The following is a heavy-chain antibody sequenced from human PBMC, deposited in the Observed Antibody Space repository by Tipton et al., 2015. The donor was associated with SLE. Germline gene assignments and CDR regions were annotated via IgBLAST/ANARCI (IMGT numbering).Heavy chain of an antibody. CDR2: IYYSGST. D-gene: IGHD3-10*01. Sequence: VKPSETLSLTCTVSGGSISSHYWSWIRQPPGKGLEWIGYIYYSGSTNYNPSLKSRVTISVDTSKNQFSLKLSSVTAADTAVYYCARYGYYYGSVTVYWGQGTLVTVSS. CDR3: ARYGYYYGSVTVY. J-gene: IGHJ4*02. V-gene: IGHV4-59*11. CDR1: GGSISSHY.